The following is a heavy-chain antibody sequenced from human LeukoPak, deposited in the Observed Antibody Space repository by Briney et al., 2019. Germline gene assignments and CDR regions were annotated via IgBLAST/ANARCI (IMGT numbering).Heavy chain of an antibody. Sequence: ASVKVSCKASGYTFTSYYMHWVRQAPGQGLEWMGVISPTGGSTRYARKFQGRVTMTRDMSTRTVYMELSSLRSEDTAVYYCARDLLEGDSSGLIDYWGQGTLVTVSS. V-gene: IGHV1-46*01. CDR2: ISPTGGST. CDR1: GYTFTSYY. D-gene: IGHD3-22*01. J-gene: IGHJ4*02. CDR3: ARDLLEGDSSGLIDY.